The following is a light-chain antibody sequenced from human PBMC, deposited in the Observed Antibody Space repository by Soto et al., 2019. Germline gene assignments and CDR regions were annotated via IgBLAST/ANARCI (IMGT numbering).Light chain of an antibody. CDR1: SSNVGNNA. CDR2: YDD. CDR3: AVWDDSLNGVV. V-gene: IGLV1-36*01. Sequence: QSVLTQPPSVSEAPRQRVTISCSGSSSNVGNNAVNWYQQLQGKAPKLLIYYDDLLPSGVSDRFSGSKSGTSASLAISVLQSEDEADYYCAVWDDSLNGVVFGGGTKLTVL. J-gene: IGLJ2*01.